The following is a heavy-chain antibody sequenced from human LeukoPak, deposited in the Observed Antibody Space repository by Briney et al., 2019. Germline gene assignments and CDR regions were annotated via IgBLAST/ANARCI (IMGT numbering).Heavy chain of an antibody. Sequence: PSETLSLTCTVSGGSISSYYWSWIRQPAGKGLEWIGRIYTSGSTNYNPSLKSRVTMSVDTSKNQFSLKLSSVTAADTAVYYCARAKYSSSWTTPYYYYYMDVWGKGTTVTVSS. J-gene: IGHJ6*03. D-gene: IGHD6-13*01. CDR3: ARAKYSSSWTTPYYYYYMDV. CDR2: IYTSGST. CDR1: GGSISSYY. V-gene: IGHV4-4*07.